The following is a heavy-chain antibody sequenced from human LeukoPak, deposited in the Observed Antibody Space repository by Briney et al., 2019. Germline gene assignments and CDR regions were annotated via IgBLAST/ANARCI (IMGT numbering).Heavy chain of an antibody. CDR1: GFTFSSYG. CDR3: ARDGAYYYGSGSYPDY. J-gene: IGHJ4*02. V-gene: IGHV3-30*03. Sequence: GGSLRLSCAASGFTFSSYGMHWVRQAPGKGLEWVAVISYDGSNKYYADSVKGRFTISRDNAKNSLYLQMNSLRAEDTAVYYCARDGAYYYGSGSYPDYWGQGTLVTVSS. D-gene: IGHD3-10*01. CDR2: ISYDGSNK.